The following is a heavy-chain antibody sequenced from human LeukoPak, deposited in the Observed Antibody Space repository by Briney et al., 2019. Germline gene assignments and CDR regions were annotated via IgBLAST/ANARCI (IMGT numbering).Heavy chain of an antibody. J-gene: IGHJ4*02. Sequence: PGGSLRLSCTASGFTFGDYAMSWFRQAPGKGLEWVSFIRSKAYGGTTEYAAPVKGRFTISRDDSKSIAYLQMNSLKTEDTAVYYCSRGSPRASSGYHDFDYWGPGTLVTVSS. D-gene: IGHD3-22*01. V-gene: IGHV3-49*03. CDR3: SRGSPRASSGYHDFDY. CDR1: GFTFGDYA. CDR2: IRSKAYGGTT.